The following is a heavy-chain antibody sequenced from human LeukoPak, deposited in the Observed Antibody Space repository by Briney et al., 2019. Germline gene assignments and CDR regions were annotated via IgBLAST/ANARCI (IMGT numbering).Heavy chain of an antibody. D-gene: IGHD2/OR15-2a*01. CDR1: GASVRSDH. Sequence: PSETLSLTCSVSGASVRSDHWNRIRQPPGKGLEWIAYMHGSGSPNYNPSLASRLTLSVDATENLLSLKLTSVTAADTAVYFCARDLSVNAFDLWGQGTLVTVSS. CDR2: MHGSGSP. CDR3: ARDLSVNAFDL. V-gene: IGHV4-59*02. J-gene: IGHJ3*01.